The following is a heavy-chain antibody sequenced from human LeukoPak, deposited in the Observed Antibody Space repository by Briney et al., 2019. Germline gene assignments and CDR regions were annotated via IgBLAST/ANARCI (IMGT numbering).Heavy chain of an antibody. CDR1: GGSISSYY. Sequence: PSETLSLTCTVSGGSISSYYWSWIRQPAGKGLEWVGRFYTSGSTNYNPSLKSRVTMSVDTSKNQFSLKLSSVTAADTALYYCARGERLGPDIWGQGTMVTVSS. CDR2: FYTSGST. D-gene: IGHD3-16*01. J-gene: IGHJ3*02. V-gene: IGHV4-4*07. CDR3: ARGERLGPDI.